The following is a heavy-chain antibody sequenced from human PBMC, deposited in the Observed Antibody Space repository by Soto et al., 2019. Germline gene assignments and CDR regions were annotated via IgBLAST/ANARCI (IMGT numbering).Heavy chain of an antibody. CDR3: VKGNWAYSYNNWFDP. CDR2: LSGDGRST. Sequence: PVGSLRLSCAASGFSVTSNYMTWVRQAPGKGLEYVSALSGDGRSTYYADSVKGRFTVFRDNSKNTLFLQMSSLRVEDTAVYYCVKGNWAYSYNNWFDPWGQGTLVTVSS. V-gene: IGHV3-64D*06. J-gene: IGHJ5*02. CDR1: GFSVTSNY. D-gene: IGHD5-18*01.